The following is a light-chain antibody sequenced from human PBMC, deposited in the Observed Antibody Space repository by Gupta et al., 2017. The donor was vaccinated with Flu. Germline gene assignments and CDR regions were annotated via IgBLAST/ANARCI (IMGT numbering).Light chain of an antibody. CDR1: NIGSKS. J-gene: IGLJ3*02. CDR2: DDI. V-gene: IGLV3-21*02. CDR3: QVGDRISDHGV. Sequence: GQTASTTGGGNNIGSKSVRWYQQKPVQAPVLIVHDDIDRPSVIPERVSGSNSGNTATLTSSRVEAGDEADYYCQVGDRISDHGVFGGGTKLTVL.